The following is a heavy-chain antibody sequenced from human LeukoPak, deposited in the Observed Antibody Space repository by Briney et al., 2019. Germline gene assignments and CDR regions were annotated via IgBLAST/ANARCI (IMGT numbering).Heavy chain of an antibody. J-gene: IGHJ6*03. V-gene: IGHV3-48*01. Sequence: GGSLRLSCAASGFTFSSYSMNWVRQAPGKGLEWVSYISGSSGTIYYADSVKGRFTISRDNVKNSLYLQMNSLRAEDTAVYYCARDSHAAPNAMDVWGKGTTVTVSS. CDR1: GFTFSSYS. CDR3: ARDSHAAPNAMDV. CDR2: ISGSSGTI. D-gene: IGHD6-25*01.